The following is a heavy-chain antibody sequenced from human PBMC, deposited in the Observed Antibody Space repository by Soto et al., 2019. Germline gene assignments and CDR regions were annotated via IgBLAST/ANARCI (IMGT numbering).Heavy chain of an antibody. V-gene: IGHV4-34*01. Sequence: QVQLQQWGAGLLKPSETLSLTCAVYGGSFSGYYWSWIRQPPGKGLEWIGEINHSGSTNYNPSLKSRVTISVDTSKNQFSLKLSSVTAADTAVYYCARGKSGISLDAFDIWGQGTMVTVSS. CDR2: INHSGST. CDR1: GGSFSGYY. D-gene: IGHD3-3*01. J-gene: IGHJ3*02. CDR3: ARGKSGISLDAFDI.